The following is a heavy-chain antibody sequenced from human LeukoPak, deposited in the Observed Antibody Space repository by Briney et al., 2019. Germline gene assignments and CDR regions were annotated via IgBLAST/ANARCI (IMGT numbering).Heavy chain of an antibody. CDR2: IYYSGST. CDR1: GGSISSYY. D-gene: IGHD5-18*01. V-gene: IGHV4-59*12. Sequence: SETLSLTCTVSGGSISSYYWSWIRQPPGKGLEWIGYIYYSGSTNYNPSLKSRVTISVDTSKNQFSLKLSSVTAADTAVYYCARDGTPAHTADDYWGQGTLVTVSS. CDR3: ARDGTPAHTADDY. J-gene: IGHJ4*02.